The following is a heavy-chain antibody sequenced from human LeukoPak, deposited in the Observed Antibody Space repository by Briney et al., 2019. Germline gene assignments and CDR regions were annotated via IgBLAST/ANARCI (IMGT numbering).Heavy chain of an antibody. J-gene: IGHJ4*02. Sequence: PGGSLRLSCAASGFTFSTHAMHWVRQAPGKGLEWVAVVSHDGNTKYYTDFVKGRSTISRDNSKNTLYLQMNGLRTDDTAVYYCARAIVGTENFDYWGQGTLVTVSS. CDR3: ARAIVGTENFDY. CDR1: GFTFSTHA. CDR2: VSHDGNTK. D-gene: IGHD5-12*01. V-gene: IGHV3-30*10.